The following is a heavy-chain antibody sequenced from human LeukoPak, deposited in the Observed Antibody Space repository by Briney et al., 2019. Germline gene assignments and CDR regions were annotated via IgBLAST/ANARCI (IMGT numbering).Heavy chain of an antibody. CDR2: ISGSGDRT. Sequence: GGSRSLSWPASGFTFSDYAMTWVRQAPGKGPEWFSGISGSGDRTYYTDSVKGRFTISRDNSKNTLDLQMNSLRAEDTAVYYCAKRDNNDYYTGLHVFDIWGQGTMVTVSS. J-gene: IGHJ3*02. CDR3: AKRDNNDYYTGLHVFDI. V-gene: IGHV3-23*01. CDR1: GFTFSDYA. D-gene: IGHD3-22*01.